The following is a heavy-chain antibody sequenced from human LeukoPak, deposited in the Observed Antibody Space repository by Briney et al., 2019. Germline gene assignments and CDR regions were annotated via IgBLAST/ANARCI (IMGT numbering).Heavy chain of an antibody. D-gene: IGHD4-17*01. CDR3: ARLTVTEYNWFDP. CDR1: GGSISSGGYY. J-gene: IGHJ5*02. Sequence: SETLSLTCTVSGGSISSGGYYWSWIRQHPGKGLEWIGYIYYSGSTYYNSSLKSRVTISVDTSKNQFSLKLSSVTAADTAVYYCARLTVTEYNWFDPWGQGTLVTVSS. V-gene: IGHV4-31*03. CDR2: IYYSGST.